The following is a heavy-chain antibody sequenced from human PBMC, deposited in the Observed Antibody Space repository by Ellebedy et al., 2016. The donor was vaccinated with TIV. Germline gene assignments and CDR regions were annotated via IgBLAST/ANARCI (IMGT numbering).Heavy chain of an antibody. CDR2: IDGPSYSP. V-gene: IGHV3-23*01. Sequence: GESLKISCAASGFTFSSYAMSWVRQAPGKGLEWVSAIDGPSYSPFYADSVEGRFTISRDNSKNMLYLQMNRLGVEDTAVYYCAKFRGLTWFGDFTDYWGQGTLVTVSS. CDR3: AKFRGLTWFGDFTDY. J-gene: IGHJ4*02. D-gene: IGHD3-10*01. CDR1: GFTFSSYA.